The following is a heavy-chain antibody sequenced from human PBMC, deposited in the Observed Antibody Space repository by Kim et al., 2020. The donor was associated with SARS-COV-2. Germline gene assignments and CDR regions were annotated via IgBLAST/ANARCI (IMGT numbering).Heavy chain of an antibody. CDR3: ARDRRGIAAFDY. Sequence: GGSLRLSCAASGFTFSSYGMHWVRQAPGKGLEWVAVISYDGSNKYYADSVKGRFTISRDNSKNTLYLQMNSLRAEDTAVYYCARDRRGIAAFDYWGQGTLVTVSS. CDR2: ISYDGSNK. J-gene: IGHJ4*02. D-gene: IGHD6-6*01. V-gene: IGHV3-30-3*01. CDR1: GFTFSSYG.